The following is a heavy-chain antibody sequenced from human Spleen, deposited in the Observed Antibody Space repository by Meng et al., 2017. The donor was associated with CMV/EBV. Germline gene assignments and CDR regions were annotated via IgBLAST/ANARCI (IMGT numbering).Heavy chain of an antibody. CDR1: GFTFNTYD. J-gene: IGHJ4*02. CDR3: AKATRLSIIRRGTTGGFDL. CDR2: IDGSGGNT. V-gene: IGHV3-23*01. D-gene: IGHD3-16*01. Sequence: GESLKISCAASGFTFNTYDMNWVRQAPGKGLEWVSSIDGSGGNTFHADSVKGRFTISRDNPRNTLDLQMNSLRAVDTAIYYWAKATRLSIIRRGTTGGFDLWGQGTLVTVSS.